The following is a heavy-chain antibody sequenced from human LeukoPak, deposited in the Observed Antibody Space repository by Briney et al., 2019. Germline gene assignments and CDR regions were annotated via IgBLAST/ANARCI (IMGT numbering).Heavy chain of an antibody. CDR1: GGSLSSGGYS. Sequence: SETLSLTCAVSGGSLSSGGYSWRWIRQPPGKGLEWIGYIYYSGSTYYNPSLKSRVTISVDTSKNQFSLKLSSVTAADTSVYYCARCWRITIFGVVIPSHFDYWGQGTLVTVSS. J-gene: IGHJ4*02. D-gene: IGHD3-3*01. CDR2: IYYSGST. V-gene: IGHV4-30-4*07. CDR3: ARCWRITIFGVVIPSHFDY.